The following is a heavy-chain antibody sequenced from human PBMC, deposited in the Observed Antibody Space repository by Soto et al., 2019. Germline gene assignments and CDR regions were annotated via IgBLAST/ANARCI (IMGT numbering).Heavy chain of an antibody. Sequence: ASVKVSCKASGYTFTSYGISWVRQAPGQGLEWTGWISAYNGNTNYAQKLQGRVTMTTDTSTSTAYMELRSLRSDDTAVYYCARGSSVAGRNNWFDPWGQGTLVTVSS. D-gene: IGHD6-19*01. CDR1: GYTFTSYG. V-gene: IGHV1-18*01. CDR2: ISAYNGNT. CDR3: ARGSSVAGRNNWFDP. J-gene: IGHJ5*02.